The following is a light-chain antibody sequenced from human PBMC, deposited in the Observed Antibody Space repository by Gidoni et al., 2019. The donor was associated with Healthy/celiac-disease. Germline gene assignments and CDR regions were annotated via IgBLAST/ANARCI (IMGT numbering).Light chain of an antibody. Sequence: IVMTPSPYSFTVSLGEKAPINCKASQSVLYSSNNKNYLDWYQQKPGQPPKLPIYWASTRESGVPDRFSGSGSGTDFTLTISSLQAEDVAVYYCQQYYSTPYTFGQGTKLEIK. CDR3: QQYYSTPYT. CDR2: WAS. V-gene: IGKV4-1*01. J-gene: IGKJ2*01. CDR1: QSVLYSSNNKNY.